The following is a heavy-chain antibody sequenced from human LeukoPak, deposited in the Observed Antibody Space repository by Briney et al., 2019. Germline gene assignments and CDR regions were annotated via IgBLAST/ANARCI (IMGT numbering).Heavy chain of an antibody. CDR1: GFTFSSYG. J-gene: IGHJ6*03. CDR2: IRYDGSNK. Sequence: PGGSLRLSCAASGFTFSSYGMHWVRQAPGKGLEWVAFIRYDGSNKYYADSVKGRFTISRDNSKNTPYLQMNSLRAEDTAVYYCAKDLLGYSYYYYYMDVWGKGTTVTISS. CDR3: AKDLLGYSYYYYYMDV. V-gene: IGHV3-30*02. D-gene: IGHD5-18*01.